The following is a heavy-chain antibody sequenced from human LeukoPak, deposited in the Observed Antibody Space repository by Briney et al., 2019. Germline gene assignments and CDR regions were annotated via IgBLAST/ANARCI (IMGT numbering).Heavy chain of an antibody. CDR1: GFIFSSYA. V-gene: IGHV3-30-3*01. CDR3: AREWLWVATKWVDRGAFDI. D-gene: IGHD5-12*01. J-gene: IGHJ3*02. Sequence: GGSLRLSCAASGFIFSSYAMHWVRQAPGKGLEWVAVISYDGSNKYYADSVKGRFTISRDNSKNTLYLQMNSLRAEDTAVYYCAREWLWVATKWVDRGAFDIWGQGTMVTVSS. CDR2: ISYDGSNK.